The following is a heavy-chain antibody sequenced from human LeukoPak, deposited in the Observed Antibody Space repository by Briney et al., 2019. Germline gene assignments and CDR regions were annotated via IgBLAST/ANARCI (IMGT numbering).Heavy chain of an antibody. J-gene: IGHJ3*02. CDR1: GGSISSTYS. D-gene: IGHD3-22*01. Sequence: SETLSLTCTVSGGSISSTYSWGWIRQPPGKGLEWIGNIYYSGHTYYSPSLKSRVTISVDTSKNQFSLKLSSVTAADTAVYYCASFTMIVADDAFDIWGQGTMVTVSS. CDR2: IYYSGHT. V-gene: IGHV4-39*07. CDR3: ASFTMIVADDAFDI.